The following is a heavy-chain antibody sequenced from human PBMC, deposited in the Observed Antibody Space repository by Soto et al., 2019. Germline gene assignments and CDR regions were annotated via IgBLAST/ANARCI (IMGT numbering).Heavy chain of an antibody. V-gene: IGHV4-59*01. CDR3: ARTLHDYGDYGPFDY. CDR1: GGSISSYY. Sequence: QVQLQESGPGLVKPSETLSLTCTVSGGSISSYYWSWIRQPPGKGLEWIGYIYYSGSTNYNPSLTSRVTISVDTSKNQFSLKLSSVTAADTAVYYCARTLHDYGDYGPFDYWGQGTLVTVSS. CDR2: IYYSGST. D-gene: IGHD4-17*01. J-gene: IGHJ4*02.